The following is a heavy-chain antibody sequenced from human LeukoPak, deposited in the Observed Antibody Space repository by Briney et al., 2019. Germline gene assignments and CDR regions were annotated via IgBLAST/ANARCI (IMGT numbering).Heavy chain of an antibody. CDR3: ARSKAWELPNAFDI. CDR2: INPNSEGT. Sequence: GASVKVSCKASGYTFTGYYMHWVRQAPGQGLEWMGRINPNSEGTNYAQKVQGRGTMTRDTSISTAYMELRRLRSDDTAVYYCARSKAWELPNAFDIWGQGTMVTVSS. CDR1: GYTFTGYY. D-gene: IGHD1-26*01. V-gene: IGHV1-2*06. J-gene: IGHJ3*02.